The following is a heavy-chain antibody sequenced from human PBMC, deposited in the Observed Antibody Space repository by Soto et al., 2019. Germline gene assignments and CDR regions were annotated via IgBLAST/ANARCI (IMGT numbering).Heavy chain of an antibody. CDR2: IGGSGGST. V-gene: IGHV3-23*01. D-gene: IGHD3-22*01. CDR1: XXXXXXXX. Sequence: GGSLRLSXXASXXXXXXXXXXXXXQAPGXGLEWVSAIGGSGGSTSYADSVKGRFTISRDNSKNTLYLQMNSLRAEDTAVYYCAKDDTMIVDLGFDYWGQGTLVTVSS. J-gene: IGHJ4*02. CDR3: AKDDTMIVDLGFDY.